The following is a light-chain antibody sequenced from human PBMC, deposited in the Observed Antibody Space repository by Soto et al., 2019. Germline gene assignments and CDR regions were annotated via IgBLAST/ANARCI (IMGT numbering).Light chain of an antibody. Sequence: DIVMTQSPLSLSVTPGEAASISCRCSQSLLHRNGNSYLDWYLQRPGQSPQLLISLASNRASGVPDRFSGSGSGTDFTLHISRVEAEDVGVYYCMHALQCSFTFGPGTKVDL. CDR3: MHALQCSFT. V-gene: IGKV2-28*01. CDR1: QSLLHRNGNSY. CDR2: LAS. J-gene: IGKJ3*01.